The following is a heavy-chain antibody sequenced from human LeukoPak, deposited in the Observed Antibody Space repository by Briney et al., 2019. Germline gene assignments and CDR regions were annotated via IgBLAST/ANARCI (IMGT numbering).Heavy chain of an antibody. CDR2: IYTSGST. D-gene: IGHD3-22*01. J-gene: IGHJ4*02. CDR1: GNSISSYY. CDR3: ARGCVYYYDSSGYPHFDY. Sequence: SETLSLTCTVPGNSISSYYWSWIRQPAGKGLEWIGRIYTSGSTNYNPSLKSRVTISVDTSKNQFSLKLSSVTAADTAVYYCARGCVYYYDSSGYPHFDYWGQGTLVTVSS. V-gene: IGHV4-4*07.